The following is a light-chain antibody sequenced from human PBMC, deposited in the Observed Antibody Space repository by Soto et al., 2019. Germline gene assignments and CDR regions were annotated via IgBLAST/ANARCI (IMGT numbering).Light chain of an antibody. CDR1: QSVFNNN. CDR2: GAS. CDR3: QQYGGSPRT. V-gene: IGKV3-20*01. Sequence: EIVLTQSPGTLSLSPGERATLSCRASQSVFNNNLAWYQQKPGQAPRLRMFGASSRATGMPDRFSGSGSGKDFTVTIRRLEPEDFAIYHCQQYGGSPRTFGQGTKLEIK. J-gene: IGKJ2*01.